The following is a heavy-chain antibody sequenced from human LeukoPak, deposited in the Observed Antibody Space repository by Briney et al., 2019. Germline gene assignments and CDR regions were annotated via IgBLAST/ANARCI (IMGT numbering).Heavy chain of an antibody. J-gene: IGHJ5*02. CDR1: GFRLTEYG. V-gene: IGHV3-30*02. CDR3: AKDPVNHCASSVCYGLQS. D-gene: IGHD3-22*01. CDR2: IRYDDSE. Sequence: AGGSLRLSCAASGFRLTEYGIHWVRQAPGKGLEWLSFIRYDDSEYYADSVKDRFTISRDNSKNTLFLQMHSLRSEDTAVYYCAKDPVNHCASSVCYGLQSWGQGTLVIVSS.